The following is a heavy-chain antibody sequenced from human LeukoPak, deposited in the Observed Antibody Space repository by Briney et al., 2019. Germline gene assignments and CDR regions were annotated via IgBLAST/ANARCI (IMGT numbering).Heavy chain of an antibody. J-gene: IGHJ3*02. Sequence: PGRSLRLSCAASGFTFSSYAMHWVRQAPGKGLEWVAVISYDGSNKYYADSVKGRFTISRDNAKNSLYLQMNSLRAEDTAVYYCARQDYYDSSGYNDAFDIWGQGTMVTVSS. CDR1: GFTFSSYA. CDR3: ARQDYYDSSGYNDAFDI. CDR2: ISYDGSNK. V-gene: IGHV3-30*04. D-gene: IGHD3-22*01.